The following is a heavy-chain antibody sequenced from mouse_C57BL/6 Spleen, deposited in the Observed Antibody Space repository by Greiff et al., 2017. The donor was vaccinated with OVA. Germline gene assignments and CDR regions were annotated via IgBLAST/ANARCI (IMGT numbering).Heavy chain of an antibody. CDR1: GYTFTSYW. D-gene: IGHD2-4*01. J-gene: IGHJ4*01. V-gene: IGHV1-50*01. Sequence: QVQLQQPGAELVKPGASVKLSCKASGYTFTSYWMQWVKQRPGQGLEWIGEIDPSDSYTNYNQKFKGKATLTVDTSSSTAYMQLSSLTSEDSAVYYCARLGLRRAAMDYWGQGTSVTVSS. CDR3: ARLGLRRAAMDY. CDR2: IDPSDSYT.